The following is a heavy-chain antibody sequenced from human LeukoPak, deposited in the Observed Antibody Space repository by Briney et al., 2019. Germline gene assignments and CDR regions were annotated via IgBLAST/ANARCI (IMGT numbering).Heavy chain of an antibody. J-gene: IGHJ4*02. CDR1: GFTFSSYG. CDR2: ISFDGSSQ. V-gene: IGHV3-30*03. CDR3: AGPPEVGATVGYFDY. Sequence: PGRSLRLSCAASGFTFSSYGMHWVRQAPGKGLEWVALISFDGSSQYYADSVKGRFTISRDNSKNTLYLQMNSLRAEDTAVYYCAGPPEVGATVGYFDYWGQGTLVTVSS. D-gene: IGHD1-26*01.